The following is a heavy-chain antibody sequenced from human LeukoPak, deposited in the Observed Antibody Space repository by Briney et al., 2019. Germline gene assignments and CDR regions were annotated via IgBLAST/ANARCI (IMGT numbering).Heavy chain of an antibody. CDR3: AKEENDILTGYWPSYYYYGMDV. CDR2: ISWNSGTI. D-gene: IGHD3-9*01. Sequence: GRSLRLSCAASGFTFDDYAMHWVRQAPGKGLEWVSGISWNSGTIGYVDSVKGRFTISRDNAKNSLYLQMNSLRAEDTAVYYCAKEENDILTGYWPSYYYYGMDVWGQGTTVTVSS. J-gene: IGHJ6*02. V-gene: IGHV3-9*01. CDR1: GFTFDDYA.